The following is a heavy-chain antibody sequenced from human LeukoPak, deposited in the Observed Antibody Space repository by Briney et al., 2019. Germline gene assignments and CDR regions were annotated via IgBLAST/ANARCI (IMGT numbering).Heavy chain of an antibody. Sequence: GGSLRLSCAASGFTFSVYGMHWVRQAPGKGLEWVSYISSSGSTIYYADSVKGRFTISRDNAKNSLYLQMNSLRAEDTAVYYCAKTMVVTYAFDIWGQGTMVTVSS. V-gene: IGHV3-48*04. J-gene: IGHJ3*02. CDR1: GFTFSVYG. D-gene: IGHD4-23*01. CDR3: AKTMVVTYAFDI. CDR2: ISSSGSTI.